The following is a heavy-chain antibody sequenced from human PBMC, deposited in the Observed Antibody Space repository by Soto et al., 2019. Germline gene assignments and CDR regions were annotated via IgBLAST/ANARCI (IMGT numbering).Heavy chain of an antibody. CDR2: ISSKGGST. CDR3: ARGIGGYDFGY. V-gene: IGHV3-64*01. Sequence: EVQLVESGGGLVQPGGSLRLSCAASGFTFSSYAMHWVRQAPGKGLEYVSVISSKGGSTYYANSVKGRFTISRDNSKNTLYLQMGSLRAEDMAVYYCARGIGGYDFGYWGQGTLVTVSS. CDR1: GFTFSSYA. J-gene: IGHJ4*02. D-gene: IGHD5-12*01.